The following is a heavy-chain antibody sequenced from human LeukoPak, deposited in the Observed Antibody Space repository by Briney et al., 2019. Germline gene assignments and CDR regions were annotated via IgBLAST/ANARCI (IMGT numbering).Heavy chain of an antibody. Sequence: GESLRLSCAASGFTFNSYSMNWVRQAPGEGLGWVSSISSSSSYIYYADSVKGRFTISRDNAKNSLYLQMNSLRAEDTAVYYCARDGDYGDYLDYWGQGTLVTVSS. D-gene: IGHD4-17*01. CDR1: GFTFNSYS. CDR3: ARDGDYGDYLDY. CDR2: ISSSSSYI. V-gene: IGHV3-21*01. J-gene: IGHJ4*02.